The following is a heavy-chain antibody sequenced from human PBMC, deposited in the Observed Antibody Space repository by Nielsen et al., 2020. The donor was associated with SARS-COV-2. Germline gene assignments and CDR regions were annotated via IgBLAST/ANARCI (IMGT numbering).Heavy chain of an antibody. CDR1: GFTFSDYA. J-gene: IGHJ4*02. CDR2: INPDGTKS. V-gene: IGHV3-74*01. Sequence: GGSLRLSCAASGFTFSDYAMAWVRQAPGKGLMWVSRINPDGTKSAHADSVRGRFTISRDNARDTLFLQMNSLSAEDTAVYYCVRVRDDGYYFDTGPFDYWGQGALVTVSS. CDR3: VRVRDDGYYFDTGPFDY. D-gene: IGHD2/OR15-2a*01.